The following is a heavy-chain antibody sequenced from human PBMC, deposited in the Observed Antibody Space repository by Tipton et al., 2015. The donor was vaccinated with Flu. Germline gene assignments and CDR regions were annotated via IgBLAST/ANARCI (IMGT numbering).Heavy chain of an antibody. Sequence: QLVQSGADLKKPGASVWVSCKTSGYTFTDYYMHWLRQAPGQGLEWVGWIDPNSGDTKYAQKFQGRVTLTRDTSIITAYMELSRLRSDDTAVYYCAREDDFYADWGQGTLVTVSS. V-gene: IGHV1-2*02. CDR2: IDPNSGDT. D-gene: IGHD3-3*01. CDR1: GYTFTDYY. J-gene: IGHJ4*02. CDR3: AREDDFYAD.